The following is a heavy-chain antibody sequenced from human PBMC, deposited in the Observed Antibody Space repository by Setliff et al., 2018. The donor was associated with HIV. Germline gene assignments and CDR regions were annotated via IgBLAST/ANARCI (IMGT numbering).Heavy chain of an antibody. CDR2: IYTSGNT. CDR1: GVSISNYY. Sequence: SETLSLTCTVSGVSISNYYWSWIRQPAGKGLEWIGRIYTSGNTNYNPSLKSRVTMSVDTSKNQFSLRMKSVTAADTAVYYCAREGETALVTKYFDYWGQGTLVTVSS. CDR3: AREGETALVTKYFDY. V-gene: IGHV4-4*07. J-gene: IGHJ4*02. D-gene: IGHD5-18*01.